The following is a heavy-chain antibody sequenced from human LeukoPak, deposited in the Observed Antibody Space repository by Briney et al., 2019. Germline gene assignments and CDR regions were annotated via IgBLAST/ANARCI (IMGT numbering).Heavy chain of an antibody. Sequence: SETLSLTCNVSGDSISSYYWSWIRQPAGKGLEWIGRIYTSGSTNYNPSLKSRVTMSVDTSKNQFSLKLSSVTAADTAVYYCARGPVFGDYYMDVWGKGTTVTVSS. CDR2: IYTSGST. CDR1: GDSISSYY. J-gene: IGHJ6*03. V-gene: IGHV4-4*07. D-gene: IGHD3-16*01. CDR3: ARGPVFGDYYMDV.